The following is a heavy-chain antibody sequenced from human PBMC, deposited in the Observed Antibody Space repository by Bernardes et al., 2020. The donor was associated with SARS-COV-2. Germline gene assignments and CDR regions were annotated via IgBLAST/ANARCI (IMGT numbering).Heavy chain of an antibody. CDR3: ARRRYGDFGVEV. CDR1: DYTFTNYW. J-gene: IGHJ6*02. CDR2: IYPGDSDT. V-gene: IGHV5-51*01. Sequence: GESLKISCKGSDYTFTNYWIGWVRQMPGKGLEWMGIIYPGDSDTKYSPSFQGRVTISADKSVNTAYLQWSSLKASDTAIYYCARRRYGDFGVEVWGQGTTVTVSS. D-gene: IGHD4-17*01.